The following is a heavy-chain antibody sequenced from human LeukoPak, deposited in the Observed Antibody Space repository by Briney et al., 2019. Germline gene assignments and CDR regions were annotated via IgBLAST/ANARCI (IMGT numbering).Heavy chain of an antibody. CDR1: GGSISSSSYY. CDR2: IYYSGST. J-gene: IGHJ3*02. D-gene: IGHD3-9*01. CDR3: ATRYYDILTGYYRAAFDI. V-gene: IGHV4-39*07. Sequence: NPSETLSLTCTVSGGSISSSSYYWGCIRLPPGKGLECIGSIYYSGSTYYNPSLKSRVTISVDTSKNQFSLKLSSVTAADTAVYYCATRYYDILTGYYRAAFDIWGQGTMVTVSS.